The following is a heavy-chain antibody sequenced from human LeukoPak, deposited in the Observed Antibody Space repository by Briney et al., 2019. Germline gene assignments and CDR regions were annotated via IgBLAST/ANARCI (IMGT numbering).Heavy chain of an antibody. CDR2: IYPSGST. V-gene: IGHV4-4*09. CDR3: ARRDAGYYFDY. CDR1: GCSISSYY. Sequence: TWETLSLTCTVSGCSISSYYWRWIRQPPGKGLEWIGYIYPSGSTNYNPSLKSRVTISVDTSKNQFSLKLSSVTAADTAVYYCARRDAGYYFDYWGQGTLVTVSS. J-gene: IGHJ4*02.